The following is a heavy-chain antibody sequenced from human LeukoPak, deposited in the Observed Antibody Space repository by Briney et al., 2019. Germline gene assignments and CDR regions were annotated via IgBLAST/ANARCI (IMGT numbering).Heavy chain of an antibody. J-gene: IGHJ5*02. D-gene: IGHD4-17*01. Sequence: ASVKVSCKASGYTFTSYAMHWVRQAPGQRLEWMGWINAGNGNTKCSQKFQGRVTITRDTSASTAYMELSSLRSEDTAVYYCARSSGVTIYNWFDPWGQGTLVTVSS. CDR3: ARSSGVTIYNWFDP. CDR1: GYTFTSYA. CDR2: INAGNGNT. V-gene: IGHV1-3*01.